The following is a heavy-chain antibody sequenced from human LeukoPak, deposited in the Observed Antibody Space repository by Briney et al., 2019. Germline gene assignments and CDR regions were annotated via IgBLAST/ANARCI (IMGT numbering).Heavy chain of an antibody. Sequence: GSLRLSCAASGFTFSSYAMSWIRQPPGKGLEWIGYIYYSGRTNYNTSLKSRVTISVDTSKNQFSLKLSSVTAADTAVYYCARSIVVPAANWFDPWGQGTLVTVSS. CDR3: ARSIVVPAANWFDP. CDR1: GFTFSSYA. V-gene: IGHV4-59*01. J-gene: IGHJ5*02. D-gene: IGHD2-2*01. CDR2: IYYSGRT.